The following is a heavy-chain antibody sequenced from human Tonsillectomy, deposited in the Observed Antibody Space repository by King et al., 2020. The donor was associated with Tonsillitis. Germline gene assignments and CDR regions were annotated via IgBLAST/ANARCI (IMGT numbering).Heavy chain of an antibody. Sequence: HVQLVESGAEVKKPGSSVKVSCKASGGTFSSFAISWVRQAPGQGLEWLGGIIPIFGTADYAQKFQGRVTITADESTSTVYMELSSLRSEDTAVYYCARGGDGVVVAATRYSYYYDMDVWGQGTTVTVSS. CDR1: GGTFSSFA. D-gene: IGHD2-15*01. CDR2: IIPIFGTA. CDR3: ARGGDGVVVAATRYSYYYDMDV. V-gene: IGHV1-69*01. J-gene: IGHJ6*02.